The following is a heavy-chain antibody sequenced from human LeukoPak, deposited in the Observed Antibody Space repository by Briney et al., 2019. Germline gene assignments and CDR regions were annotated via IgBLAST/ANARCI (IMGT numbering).Heavy chain of an antibody. J-gene: IGHJ4*02. CDR1: GFTFSSYA. V-gene: IGHV3-23*01. Sequence: GGSLRLSCAASGFTFSSYAMTWVRQAPGKGLEWVSVISGSGGSTYYADSVKGRFTISRDDSKNTLYLQMNSLRAEDTAVYYCAKGGEKWALTAPLESWGQGTLVTVSS. CDR3: AKGGEKWALTAPLES. D-gene: IGHD3-9*01. CDR2: ISGSGGST.